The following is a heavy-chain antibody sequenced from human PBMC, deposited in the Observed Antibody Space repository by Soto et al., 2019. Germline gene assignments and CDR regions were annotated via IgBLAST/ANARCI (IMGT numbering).Heavy chain of an antibody. D-gene: IGHD3-3*01. V-gene: IGHV4-39*01. J-gene: IGHJ4*02. Sequence: QLQLQESGPGLVKPSETLSLTCTVSGGSISSSSYYWGWIRQPPGKGLEWIGSIYYSGSTYYNPSLKSRVTISVDTSKNQFSLKLSSVTAADTAVYYCARYSYDFWSGYTDYWGQGTLVTVSS. CDR1: GGSISSSSYY. CDR3: ARYSYDFWSGYTDY. CDR2: IYYSGST.